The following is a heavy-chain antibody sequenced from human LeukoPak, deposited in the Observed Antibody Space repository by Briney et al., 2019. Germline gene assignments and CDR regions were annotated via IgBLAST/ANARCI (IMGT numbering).Heavy chain of an antibody. J-gene: IGHJ4*02. V-gene: IGHV3-30*02. CDR3: AKEWELTY. CDR1: GFTFSSYG. Sequence: GGSLRLSCAASGFTFSSYGMHWVRQAPGKGLEWVAFIRYDGSNKFYADSVKGRFTISRDNHRNTLYLQMNSLRAEDTAMYHCAKEWELTYWGQGTLVTVSS. D-gene: IGHD1-26*01. CDR2: IRYDGSNK.